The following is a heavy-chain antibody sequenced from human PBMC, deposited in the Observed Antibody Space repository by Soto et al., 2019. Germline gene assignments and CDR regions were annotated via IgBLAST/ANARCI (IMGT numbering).Heavy chain of an antibody. V-gene: IGHV3-33*01. CDR3: FRDYYASESLYYAVGY. Sequence: QVQLVESGGGVVQPGRSLRLSCAASGFTFSSYGMHWVRQAPGKGLEWVAVIWYDGSNKYYADSVKGRFTISRDNSMNMLYLQMNSLQAEDTAVYYSFRDYYASESLYYAVGYWGQGTLVTVSS. D-gene: IGHD3-10*01. CDR1: GFTFSSYG. J-gene: IGHJ4*02. CDR2: IWYDGSNK.